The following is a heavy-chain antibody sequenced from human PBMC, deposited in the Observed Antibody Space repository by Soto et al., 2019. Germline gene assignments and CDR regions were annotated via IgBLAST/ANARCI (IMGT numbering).Heavy chain of an antibody. CDR3: ARHIPRLGVRGVISAFDI. Sequence: SETLSLTCTVSGGSISSSSYYWGWIRQPPGKGLEWIGSIYYSGSTYYNPSLKSRVTISVDTSKNQSSLKLSSVTAADRAVYYGARHIPRLGVRGVISAFDIWGQGTMVTVSS. D-gene: IGHD3-10*01. V-gene: IGHV4-39*01. J-gene: IGHJ3*02. CDR2: IYYSGST. CDR1: GGSISSSSYY.